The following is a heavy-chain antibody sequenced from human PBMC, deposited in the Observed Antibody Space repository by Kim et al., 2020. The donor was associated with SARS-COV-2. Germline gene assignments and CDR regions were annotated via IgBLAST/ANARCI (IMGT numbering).Heavy chain of an antibody. J-gene: IGHJ6*02. CDR3: ASRGDLGSMVRGVRNPLYYYGMDV. CDR2: IIPIFGTA. D-gene: IGHD3-10*01. V-gene: IGHV1-69*13. CDR1: GGTFSSYA. Sequence: SVKVSCKASGGTFSSYAISWVRQAPGQGLEWMGGIIPIFGTANYAQKFQGRVTITADESTSTAYMELSSLRSEDTAVYYCASRGDLGSMVRGVRNPLYYYGMDVWGQGTTVTVSS.